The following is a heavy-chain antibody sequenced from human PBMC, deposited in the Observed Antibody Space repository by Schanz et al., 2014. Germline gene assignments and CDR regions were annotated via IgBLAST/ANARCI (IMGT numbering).Heavy chain of an antibody. D-gene: IGHD1-1*01. CDR1: GFTVSSYY. J-gene: IGHJ3*02. CDR3: TRNRWDWNQAIDI. V-gene: IGHV3-53*01. Sequence: EVQLVESGGGLIQPGGSLRLSCAASGFTVSSYYMSWVRQATGKGLEWVSVLYSGGSTYYADSVKGRFTISRANSKKTLYIQLTSLTAGARAVYYWTRNRWDWNQAIDIWGQGTRVTASS. CDR2: LYSGGST.